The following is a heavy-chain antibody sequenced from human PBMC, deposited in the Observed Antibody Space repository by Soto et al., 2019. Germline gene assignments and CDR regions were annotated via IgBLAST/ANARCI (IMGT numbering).Heavy chain of an antibody. V-gene: IGHV3-11*05. CDR3: AKDIGLTGDYNGPLDYYGMDV. J-gene: IGHJ6*02. Sequence: PGGPLRLSSAAAEFTCGDYYRSCIRKAPGKGLEWVSYTTGSSSYTNYADSVKGRFTISRDNAKNSLYLQMNSLRAEDTALYYYAKDIGLTGDYNGPLDYYGMDVWGQGTTVTVSS. CDR2: TTGSSSYT. CDR1: EFTCGDYY. D-gene: IGHD3-9*01.